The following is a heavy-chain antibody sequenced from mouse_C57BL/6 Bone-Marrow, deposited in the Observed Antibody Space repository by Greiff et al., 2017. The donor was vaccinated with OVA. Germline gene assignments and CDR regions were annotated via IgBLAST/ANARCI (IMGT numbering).Heavy chain of an antibody. Sequence: QVQLQQSGAELVKPGASVKMSCKASGYTFTSYWITWVKQRPGQGLEWIGDIYPGSGSTNHNEKFKSKATLTVDTSSSTAYMQLSSLTSEDSAVYYCARQDEDEDYWGQGTSVTVSS. V-gene: IGHV1-55*01. CDR3: ARQDEDEDY. CDR2: IYPGSGST. J-gene: IGHJ4*01. CDR1: GYTFTSYW.